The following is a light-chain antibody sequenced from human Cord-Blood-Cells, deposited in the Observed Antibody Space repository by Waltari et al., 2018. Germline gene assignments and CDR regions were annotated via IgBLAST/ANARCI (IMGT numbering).Light chain of an antibody. CDR3: QQYDNLLPLT. Sequence: DIQMTQSPSSLSVSVGDRVTITCQASQDISNYLNWYQQKPGKAPKLLNYDASNLETGVPSRFSGSGSGTDFTFTISSLQPEDIATYYCQQYDNLLPLTFGGGTKVEIK. CDR2: DAS. V-gene: IGKV1-33*01. J-gene: IGKJ4*01. CDR1: QDISNY.